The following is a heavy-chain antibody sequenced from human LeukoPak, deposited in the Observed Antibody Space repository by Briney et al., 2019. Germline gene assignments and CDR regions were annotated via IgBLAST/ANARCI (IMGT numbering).Heavy chain of an antibody. CDR3: ARGSTAYYYDSSGRYLDY. D-gene: IGHD3-22*01. J-gene: IGHJ4*02. Sequence: GGSLRLSCAASGFTVSSNYMSWVRQAPGKGLEWVSVIYSGGSTYYADSVKGRFTISRDNSKNTLYLKMNSLRAEDTAVYYCARGSTAYYYDSSGRYLDYWGQGTLVTVSS. CDR2: IYSGGST. V-gene: IGHV3-53*01. CDR1: GFTVSSNY.